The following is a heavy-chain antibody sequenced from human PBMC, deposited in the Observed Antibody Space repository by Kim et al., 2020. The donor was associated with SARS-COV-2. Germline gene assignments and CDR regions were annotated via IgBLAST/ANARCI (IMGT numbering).Heavy chain of an antibody. V-gene: IGHV1-69*01. Sequence: QGRVTITADESTSTAYMELSSLRSEDTAVYYCARDEAYYYGSGSYSTFDYWGQGTLVTVSS. D-gene: IGHD3-10*01. J-gene: IGHJ4*02. CDR3: ARDEAYYYGSGSYSTFDY.